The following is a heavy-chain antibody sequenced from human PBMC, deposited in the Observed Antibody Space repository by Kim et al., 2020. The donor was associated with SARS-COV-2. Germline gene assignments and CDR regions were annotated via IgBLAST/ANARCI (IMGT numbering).Heavy chain of an antibody. Sequence: GGSLRLSCAASGFTFSSYAMSWVRQAPGKGLEWVSAISGSGGSTYYADSVKGRFTISRDNSKNTLYLQMNSLRAEDTAVYYCAKDIEVRWLVRTALNWFDPWGQGTLVTVSS. CDR3: AKDIEVRWLVRTALNWFDP. CDR2: ISGSGGST. D-gene: IGHD6-19*01. CDR1: GFTFSSYA. J-gene: IGHJ5*02. V-gene: IGHV3-23*01.